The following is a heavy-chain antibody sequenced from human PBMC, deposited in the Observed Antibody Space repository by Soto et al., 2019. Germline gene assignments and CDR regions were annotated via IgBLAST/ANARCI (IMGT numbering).Heavy chain of an antibody. CDR2: IKQDGSEK. CDR1: GFTFSSYW. D-gene: IGHD3-3*01. Sequence: VQLVESGGGLVQPGGSLRLSCAASGFTFSSYWMSWVRQAPGKGLEWVANIKQDGSEKYYVDSVKGRFTISRDNAKNSLYLQMNSLRAEDTAVYYCAREIHDFWSGYSNYYYYYMDVWGKGTTVTVSS. CDR3: AREIHDFWSGYSNYYYYYMDV. V-gene: IGHV3-7*01. J-gene: IGHJ6*03.